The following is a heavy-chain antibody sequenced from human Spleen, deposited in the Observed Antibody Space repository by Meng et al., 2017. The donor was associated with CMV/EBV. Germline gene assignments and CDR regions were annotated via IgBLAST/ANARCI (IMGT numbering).Heavy chain of an antibody. V-gene: IGHV1-2*02. CDR1: GYTFTSYG. CDR2: INPNSGGT. D-gene: IGHD1-26*01. CDR3: AVGAWGY. J-gene: IGHJ4*02. Sequence: ASVKVSCKASGYTFTSYGISWVRQAPGQGLEWLGWINPNSGGTNYAQKFQGRVTMTRDTSISTAYMELSRLRSDDTAVYYCAVGAWGYWGQGTLVTVSS.